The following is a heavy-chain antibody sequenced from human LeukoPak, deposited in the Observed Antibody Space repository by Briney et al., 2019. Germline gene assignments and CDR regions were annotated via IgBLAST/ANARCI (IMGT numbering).Heavy chain of an antibody. V-gene: IGHV3-7*01. D-gene: IGHD6-13*01. Sequence: GGSLRLSCAASGFTFSSYWMSWVRQAPGKGLEWVANIKQDGSEKYYVDSVKGRFTISRDNAKNSLYLQMNSLRAEDTAVYYCARGASSWYSTSPNFDYWGQGALVTVSS. J-gene: IGHJ4*02. CDR3: ARGASSWYSTSPNFDY. CDR2: IKQDGSEK. CDR1: GFTFSSYW.